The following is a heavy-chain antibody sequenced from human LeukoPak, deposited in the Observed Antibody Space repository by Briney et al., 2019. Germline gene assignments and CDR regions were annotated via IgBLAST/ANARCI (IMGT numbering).Heavy chain of an antibody. CDR2: IKQDGSEK. J-gene: IGHJ4*02. Sequence: PGGSLRLSCAASGFTFSSYWMNWVRQAPGKGLEWVANIKQDGSEKYYVDSVKGRFTISRDDSENSLFLQMNSLKTEDTAVYYCARANSDSRGHHYFAYWGQGTLVTVSS. CDR3: ARANSDSRGHHYFAY. CDR1: GFTFSSYW. D-gene: IGHD3-22*01. V-gene: IGHV3-7*05.